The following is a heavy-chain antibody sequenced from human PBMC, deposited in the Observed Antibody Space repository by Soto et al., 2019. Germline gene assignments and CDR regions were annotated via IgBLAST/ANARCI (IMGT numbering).Heavy chain of an antibody. CDR2: ISGDGRST. V-gene: IGHV3-23*01. Sequence: GGSLRLSCAVSGSTFTDFTMTWVRQAPGKGLEWVSAISGDGRSTYYAGSVKGRFTISRDNSKTTLYLQMNSLRAEDTAVYYCARRPEAFDIWGRVTMVTV. CDR1: GSTFTDFT. J-gene: IGHJ3*02. CDR3: ARRPEAFDI.